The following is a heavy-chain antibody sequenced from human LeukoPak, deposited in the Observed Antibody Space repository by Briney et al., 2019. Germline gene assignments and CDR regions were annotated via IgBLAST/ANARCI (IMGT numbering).Heavy chain of an antibody. CDR1: GFTFSIYA. J-gene: IGHJ4*02. D-gene: IGHD3-22*01. Sequence: GGSLRLSCAASGFTFSIYAMSWVRQARGKGLQWVSSITSSGDGAYYADSVKGRFTISRDNSENMLYLQMNSLRVEDTAVYFCAKDRPNYYGSNGHYYRRDGDYWGQGTLVTVSS. CDR2: ITSSGDGA. V-gene: IGHV3-23*01. CDR3: AKDRPNYYGSNGHYYRRDGDY.